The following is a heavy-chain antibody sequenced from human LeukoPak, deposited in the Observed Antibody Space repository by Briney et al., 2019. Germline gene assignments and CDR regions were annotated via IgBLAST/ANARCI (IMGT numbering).Heavy chain of an antibody. D-gene: IGHD4-17*01. CDR2: ISYIGST. CDR1: DDSFNSHY. Sequence: SETLSLTCAVSDDSFNSHYWTWIRQPPGKGLEWIGYISYIGSTNYNPSLKSRATISIDTSKNQFSLKLTSVTAADTAVYYCARDLITVTKGFDIWGQGTMVRVSS. V-gene: IGHV4-59*11. J-gene: IGHJ3*02. CDR3: ARDLITVTKGFDI.